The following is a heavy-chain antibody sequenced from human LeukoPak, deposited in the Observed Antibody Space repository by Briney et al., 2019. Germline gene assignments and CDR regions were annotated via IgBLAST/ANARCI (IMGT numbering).Heavy chain of an antibody. D-gene: IGHD6-6*01. CDR2: IYHSGST. CDR1: GGSISSGGYS. J-gene: IGHJ5*02. Sequence: PSETLSLTCAVSGGSISSGGYSWSWIRQPPGKGLEWIGYIYHSGSTYYNPSLKRRVTISVDRSKNQFSLKLSSVTAADTAVYYCARTYSSSSGWFDPWGQGTLVTVSS. CDR3: ARTYSSSSGWFDP. V-gene: IGHV4-30-2*01.